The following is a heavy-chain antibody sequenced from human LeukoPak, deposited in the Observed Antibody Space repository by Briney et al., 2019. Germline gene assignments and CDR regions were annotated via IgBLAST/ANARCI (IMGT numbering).Heavy chain of an antibody. Sequence: SETLSLTCAVYGGSFSGYYWSWIRQPPGKGLEWIGEINHSGSTNYNPSLKSRVTISVDTSKNQFSLKLSSVTAADTAVYYCARPRLIAAEFDYWGQGTLVTVSS. CDR1: GGSFSGYY. J-gene: IGHJ4*02. D-gene: IGHD6-13*01. V-gene: IGHV4-34*01. CDR3: ARPRLIAAEFDY. CDR2: INHSGST.